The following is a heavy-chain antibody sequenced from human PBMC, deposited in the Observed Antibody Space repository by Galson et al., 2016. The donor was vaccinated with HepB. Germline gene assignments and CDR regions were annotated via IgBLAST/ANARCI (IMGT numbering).Heavy chain of an antibody. V-gene: IGHV3-49*04. J-gene: IGHJ4*02. D-gene: IGHD3-10*01. CDR2: IRPKTFGETT. CDR1: GFSVGDYA. CDR3: TRDSWYGGEQGENYLDY. Sequence: SLRLSCAISGFSVGDYAMSWVRQAPGKGLEWVGFIRPKTFGETTEFAASVKGRFTISRDDSKTIAYLQMNSLKTDDTAVYYCTRDSWYGGEQGENYLDYWGQGTLVTVSS.